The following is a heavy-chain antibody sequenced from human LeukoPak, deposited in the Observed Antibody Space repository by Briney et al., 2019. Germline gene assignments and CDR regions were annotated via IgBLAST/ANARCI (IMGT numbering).Heavy chain of an antibody. CDR2: INWNGGST. D-gene: IGHD6-6*01. Sequence: PGGSLRLSCAASGFTFDDYGMSWVRQAPGKGLEWVSGINWNGGSTGYADSVKGRFTISRDNAKNSLYLQMNSLRVEDTAVYYCARYSTSYRAFDYWGQGTLVTVSS. V-gene: IGHV3-20*04. CDR3: ARYSTSYRAFDY. J-gene: IGHJ4*02. CDR1: GFTFDDYG.